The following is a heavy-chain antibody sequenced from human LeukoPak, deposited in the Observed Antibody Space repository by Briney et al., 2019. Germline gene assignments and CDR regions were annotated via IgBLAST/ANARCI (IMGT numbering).Heavy chain of an antibody. D-gene: IGHD3-10*01. V-gene: IGHV4-39*01. CDR1: GGSISSSSYY. Sequence: PSETLSLTCTVSGGSISSSSYYWGWIRQPPVKGLEWIGSIYYSGSTYYNPSLKSRVTISVDTSKNQFSLKLSSVTAADTAVYYCARRRGYYYGSGSYPIDYWGQGTLVTVSS. J-gene: IGHJ4*02. CDR2: IYYSGST. CDR3: ARRRGYYYGSGSYPIDY.